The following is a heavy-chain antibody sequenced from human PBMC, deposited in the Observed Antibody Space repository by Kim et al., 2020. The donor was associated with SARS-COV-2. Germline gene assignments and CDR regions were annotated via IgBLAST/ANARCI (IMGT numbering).Heavy chain of an antibody. CDR2: INHSGST. J-gene: IGHJ4*02. CDR3: ARVLCIQLWLRAFDY. CDR1: GGSFSGYY. D-gene: IGHD5-18*01. V-gene: IGHV4-34*01. Sequence: SETLSLTCAVYGGSFSGYYWSWIRQPPGKGLEWIGEINHSGSTNYNPSLKSRVTISVDTSKNQFSLKLSSVTAADTAVYYCARVLCIQLWLRAFDYWGQG.